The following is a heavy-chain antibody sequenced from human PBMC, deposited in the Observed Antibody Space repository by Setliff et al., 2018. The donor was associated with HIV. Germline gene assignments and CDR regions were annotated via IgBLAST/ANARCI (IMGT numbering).Heavy chain of an antibody. CDR2: IYPYDSDT. V-gene: IGHV5-51*01. J-gene: IGHJ3*01. CDR1: GYSFTTYW. D-gene: IGHD3-3*01. CDR3: ARRPYYDSWSGHQAFDV. Sequence: GESLKISCKGSGYSFTTYWIGWVRQMPGKGLEWMGIIYPYDSDTRYNPSFQGHVTISADKSISTAYVQWSGLKASDIAIYYCARRPYYDSWSGHQAFDVWGQGTMVTVSS.